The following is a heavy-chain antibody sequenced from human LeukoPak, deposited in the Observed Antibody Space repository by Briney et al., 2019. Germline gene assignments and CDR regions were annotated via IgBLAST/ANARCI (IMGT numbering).Heavy chain of an antibody. Sequence: SETLSLTCTVSGGSISSGDYYWSWIRQPPGKGLEWVGYIYYSGSTYYNPSLKSRVTISVDTSKNQFSLKLSSVTAADTAVYYCPKKNNFHYESGGYSLGGQGPLVPVPS. CDR2: IYYSGST. V-gene: IGHV4-30-4*08. CDR1: GGSISSGDYY. CDR3: PKKNNFHYESGGYSL. J-gene: IGHJ4*02. D-gene: IGHD3-22*01.